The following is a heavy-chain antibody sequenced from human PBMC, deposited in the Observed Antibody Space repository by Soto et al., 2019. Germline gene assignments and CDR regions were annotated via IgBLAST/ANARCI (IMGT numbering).Heavy chain of an antibody. V-gene: IGHV4-59*01. J-gene: IGHJ3*02. D-gene: IGHD3-3*01. CDR2: IYYSGST. CDR1: GGSISSYY. CDR3: ARVRRTDFWSGYYDDAFDI. Sequence: SETLSLTCTVSGGSISSYYWSWIRQPPGKGLEWIGYIYYSGSTNYNPSLKSRVTISVDTSKNQFSLKLSSVTAADTAVYYCARVRRTDFWSGYYDDAFDIWGQGTMVTVSS.